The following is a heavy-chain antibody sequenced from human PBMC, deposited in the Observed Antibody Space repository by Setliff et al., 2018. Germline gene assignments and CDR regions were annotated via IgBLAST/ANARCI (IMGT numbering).Heavy chain of an antibody. CDR1: GGSISGHY. Sequence: PSETLSLTCTVSGGSISGHYWTWIRQPPGKGLEWVGYMYYSGSFNYNPSLESRVTISVDTSKNQFSLKLASVTAADTALYYCARAPRYFDSTGSYFDGWGQGTPVTVSS. CDR2: MYYSGSF. V-gene: IGHV4-59*11. CDR3: ARAPRYFDSTGSYFDG. D-gene: IGHD3-22*01. J-gene: IGHJ4*02.